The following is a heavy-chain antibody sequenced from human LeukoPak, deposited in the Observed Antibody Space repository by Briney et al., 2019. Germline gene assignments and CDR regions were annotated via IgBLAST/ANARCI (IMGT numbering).Heavy chain of an antibody. J-gene: IGHJ4*02. V-gene: IGHV3-30*03. CDR2: ISYDENNK. Sequence: GGSLRLSCAASGFTFSSHGMHWVRQAPGKGLEWVAVISYDENNKYYADSVKGRFTISRDNAKNTLYLQMNSLRAEDTAVYYCARGYSNGYRIDYWGQGTLVTVSS. D-gene: IGHD5-18*01. CDR1: GFTFSSHG. CDR3: ARGYSNGYRIDY.